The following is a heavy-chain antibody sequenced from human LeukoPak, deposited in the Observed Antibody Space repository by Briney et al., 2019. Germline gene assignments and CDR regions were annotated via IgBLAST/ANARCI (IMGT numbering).Heavy chain of an antibody. V-gene: IGHV4-30-4*08. Sequence: PSQTLSLSCTVSGGSISSGDYYWSWIRQPPGKGLEWIGYIYYSGSTYYNPSLKSRVTISVDTSKNQFSLKLSSVTAADTAVYYCARVPIVVVPWYYFDYWGQGTLVTVSS. CDR3: ARVPIVVVPWYYFDY. D-gene: IGHD3-22*01. CDR1: GGSISSGDYY. CDR2: IYYSGST. J-gene: IGHJ4*02.